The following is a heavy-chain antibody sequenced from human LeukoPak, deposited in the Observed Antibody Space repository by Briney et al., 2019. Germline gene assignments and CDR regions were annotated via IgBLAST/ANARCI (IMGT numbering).Heavy chain of an antibody. V-gene: IGHV3-7*01. J-gene: IGHJ4*02. D-gene: IGHD6-13*01. CDR1: RFTFSNYW. Sequence: PGGSRGLSCAASRFTFSNYWMTWVRQAPGKGLEWVGNINQDASEINYVDSVKGRFTISRVNAENSLYLQMNSLRAEDTAIYYCARDRHINSWSNDRFDYWGQGALVTVSS. CDR2: INQDASEI. CDR3: ARDRHINSWSNDRFDY.